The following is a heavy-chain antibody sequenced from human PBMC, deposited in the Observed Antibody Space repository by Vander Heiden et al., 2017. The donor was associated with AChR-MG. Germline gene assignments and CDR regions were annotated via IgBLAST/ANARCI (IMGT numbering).Heavy chain of an antibody. V-gene: IGHV3-33*01. J-gene: IGHJ4*02. CDR3: AREQGGAGGFDY. D-gene: IGHD3-10*01. Sequence: QVQLVESGGGVVQPGRSLRLSCAASGFTFSTYGMHWVRQAPGKGLEWVAVIGYDGSKKDYADSVKGRFTISRDNSKNTLYLEMNSLIAEDTAVYYCAREQGGAGGFDYWGQGTLVTVSS. CDR2: IGYDGSKK. CDR1: GFTFSTYG.